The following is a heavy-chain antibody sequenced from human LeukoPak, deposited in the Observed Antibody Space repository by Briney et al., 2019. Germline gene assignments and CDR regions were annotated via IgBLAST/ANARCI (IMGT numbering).Heavy chain of an antibody. V-gene: IGHV3-53*01. CDR3: AIPSGGYSYGYLGY. CDR1: GFIVSSNY. J-gene: IGHJ4*02. CDR2: IYSAEST. Sequence: GGSLRLSCAASGFIVSSNYMSWVRQAPGKGLEWVSVIYSAESTYYVDSVKGRFTTSRDNSKNTLYLQMNSLRAEDTAIYYCAIPSGGYSYGYLGYWGQGTLVTVSS. D-gene: IGHD5-18*01.